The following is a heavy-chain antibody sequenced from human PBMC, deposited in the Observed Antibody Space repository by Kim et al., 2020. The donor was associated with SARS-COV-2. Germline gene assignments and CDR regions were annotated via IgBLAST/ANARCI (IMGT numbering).Heavy chain of an antibody. Sequence: SETLSLTCTVSGGSISSSSYYWGWIRQPPGKGLEWIGSIYYSGSTYYNPSLKSRVTISVDTSKNQFSLKLSSVTAADTAVYYCARRDADYGSGRGGVDYWGQGTLVTVSS. V-gene: IGHV4-39*01. D-gene: IGHD3-10*01. CDR3: ARRDADYGSGRGGVDY. J-gene: IGHJ4*02. CDR2: IYYSGST. CDR1: GGSISSSSYY.